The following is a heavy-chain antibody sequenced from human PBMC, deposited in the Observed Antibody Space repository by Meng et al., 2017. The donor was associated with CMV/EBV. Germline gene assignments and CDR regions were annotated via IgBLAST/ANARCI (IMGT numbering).Heavy chain of an antibody. CDR3: ARDYHGYCSSTSCSGSGNWFDP. D-gene: IGHD2-2*01. Sequence: SVKVSCKASGYTFTGYYMHWVRQAPGQGLEWMGWINPNSGGTNYAQKFQGRVTMTRDTSISTAYMEPSRLRSDDTAVYYCARDYHGYCSSTSCSGSGNWFDPWGQGTLVTVSS. CDR1: GYTFTGYY. V-gene: IGHV1-2*02. CDR2: INPNSGGT. J-gene: IGHJ5*02.